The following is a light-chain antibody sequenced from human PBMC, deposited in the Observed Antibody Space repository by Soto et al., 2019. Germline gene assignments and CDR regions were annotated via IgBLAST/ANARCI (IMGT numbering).Light chain of an antibody. CDR3: KQYNNWPKT. CDR1: QSVSSN. CDR2: GAS. V-gene: IGKV3-15*01. Sequence: EIVMTQSPATLSVSPGERATLSCRASQSVSSNLAWYQQKPGQAPRLLIYGASTRATGIPARFSGSGSGTEFTFPISSLQSEDFAVYYCKQYNNWPKTFGQGTKVDIK. J-gene: IGKJ1*01.